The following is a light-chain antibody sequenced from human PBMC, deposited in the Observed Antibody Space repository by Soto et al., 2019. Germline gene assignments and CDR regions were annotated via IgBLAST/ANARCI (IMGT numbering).Light chain of an antibody. Sequence: IVMTQSPATVSVSPGERATLSCRASLSIDTNLAWYQQKPGQSPRLLIYGASTRATGIPARFSGSGSATEITLTISSLQSEDSAVYYCEQYQNWLWTFGQGTKVDIK. J-gene: IGKJ1*01. CDR2: GAS. CDR3: EQYQNWLWT. CDR1: LSIDTN. V-gene: IGKV3-15*01.